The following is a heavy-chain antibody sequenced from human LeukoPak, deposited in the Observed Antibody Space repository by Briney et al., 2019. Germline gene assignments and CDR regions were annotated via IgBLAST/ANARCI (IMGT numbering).Heavy chain of an antibody. CDR3: AKVPGGATWGDY. V-gene: IGHV3-23*01. CDR1: GFSFSGYA. CDR2: ISGSGGST. Sequence: PGGSLRLSCIASGFSFSGYAMSWVRQAPGKGLEWVSAISGSGGSTYYADSVKGRFTISRDNSKNTLYLQMNSLRAEDTAVYYCAKVPGGATWGDYWGQGTLVTVSS. D-gene: IGHD1-26*01. J-gene: IGHJ4*02.